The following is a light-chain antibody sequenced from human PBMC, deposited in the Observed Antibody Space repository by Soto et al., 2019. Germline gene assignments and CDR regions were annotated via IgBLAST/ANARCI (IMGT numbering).Light chain of an antibody. J-gene: IGLJ2*01. CDR2: LEGSGSY. V-gene: IGLV4-60*03. CDR3: ETRDSNTLVV. CDR1: SGHSSYI. Sequence: QPVLTQSSSASASLGSSVKLTCTLSSGHSSYIIAWHQQQPGKAPRYLMKLEGSGSYNKGSGVPDRFSGSSSGADRYLTISNLQSEDEADYYCETRDSNTLVVFGGGTKLTVL.